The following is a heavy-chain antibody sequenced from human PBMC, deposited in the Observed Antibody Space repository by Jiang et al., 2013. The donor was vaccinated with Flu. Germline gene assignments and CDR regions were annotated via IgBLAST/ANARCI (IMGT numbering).Heavy chain of an antibody. CDR3: ARGRSSASCWFDP. D-gene: IGHD6-19*01. CDR2: INHSGST. V-gene: IGHV4-34*01. J-gene: IGHJ5*02. Sequence: LLKPSETLSLTCAVYGGSFSGYYWSWIRQPPGKGLEWIGEINHSGSTNYNPSLKSRVTISVDTSKNQFSLKLSSVTAADTAVYYCARGRSSASCWFDPWGQGTLVTVSS. CDR1: GGSFSGYY.